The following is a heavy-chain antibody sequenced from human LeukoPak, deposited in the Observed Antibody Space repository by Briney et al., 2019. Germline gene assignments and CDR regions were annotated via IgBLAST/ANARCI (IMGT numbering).Heavy chain of an antibody. J-gene: IGHJ4*02. D-gene: IGHD3-10*01. V-gene: IGHV4-61*02. CDR3: ARDQRVSGGSGSYYD. CDR2: IYTSGGT. Sequence: SGTLSLTCVVSGGSISSGSYYWSWIRQPAGKGLEWIGRIYTSGGTNYNPSLKSRVTISVDTSKNQFSLKLSSVTAADTAVYYCARDQRVSGGSGSYYDWGQGTLVTVSS. CDR1: GGSISSGSYY.